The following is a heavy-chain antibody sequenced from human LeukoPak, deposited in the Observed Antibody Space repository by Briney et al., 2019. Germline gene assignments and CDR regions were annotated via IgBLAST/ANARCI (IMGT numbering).Heavy chain of an antibody. CDR1: GFTFDDYA. CDR3: ATYIRYFTIDV. J-gene: IGHJ6*03. Sequence: PGGSLRLSCAASGFTFDDYAMHWVRHAPGKGLVWVSGISWNSGNIGYADSVKGRFTISRDNAKNSLYLQMNSLRAEDTAVYYCATYIRYFTIDVWGKGTTVTISS. CDR2: ISWNSGNI. V-gene: IGHV3-9*01. D-gene: IGHD3-9*01.